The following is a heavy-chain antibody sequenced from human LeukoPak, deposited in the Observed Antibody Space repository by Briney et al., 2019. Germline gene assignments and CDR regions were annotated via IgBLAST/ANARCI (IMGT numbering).Heavy chain of an antibody. CDR1: VFSFSIYA. V-gene: IGHV3-23*01. J-gene: IGHJ4*02. CDR3: AKGSRSSRPYYFAS. CDR2: MTDSGGST. D-gene: IGHD6-6*01. Sequence: AGGPLRLSCAASVFSFSIYAMSCVRQSPGKGLEGVSAMTDSGGSTYHADAVKGRFTIYRDNSKNTLFLQMNSLRVEDTAVYYCAKGSRSSRPYYFASWGQGTLVTVSS.